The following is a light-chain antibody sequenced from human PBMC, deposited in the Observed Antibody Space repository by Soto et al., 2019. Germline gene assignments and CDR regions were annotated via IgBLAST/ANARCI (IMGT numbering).Light chain of an antibody. CDR3: CSYVGATTYV. Sequence: QSVLTQPRSVSGSPGQSVTISCTGTSSDVGGYNYVSWYQQHPDKAPKLMIYDVSKRPSGVPDRFSGSKSGNTASLTISGLQAEDEADYYCCSYVGATTYVFGTGTKLTVL. CDR2: DVS. V-gene: IGLV2-11*01. CDR1: SSDVGGYNY. J-gene: IGLJ1*01.